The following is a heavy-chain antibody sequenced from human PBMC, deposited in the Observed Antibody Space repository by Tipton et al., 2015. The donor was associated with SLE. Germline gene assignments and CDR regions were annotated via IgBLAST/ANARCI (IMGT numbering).Heavy chain of an antibody. CDR2: ISANIGNT. V-gene: IGHV1-18*01. Sequence: QLVQSGAEVKKPGATVKVSCKASGCTFTSYGISWVRQAPGQGLEWMGWISANIGNTNYAQRLQGSVTMTTDTSTSTAYMELTSLTSDDTAVYYCARAPPYGDYCYSYCGMDVWGQGTTVTFSS. CDR3: ARAPPYGDYCYSYCGMDV. CDR1: GCTFTSYG. J-gene: IGHJ6*02. D-gene: IGHD4-17*01.